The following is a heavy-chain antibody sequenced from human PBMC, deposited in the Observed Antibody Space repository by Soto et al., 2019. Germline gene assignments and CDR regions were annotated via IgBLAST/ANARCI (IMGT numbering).Heavy chain of an antibody. Sequence: SVKVSCKASGYTFTSYDIDWVRQATGQGLEWMGWMNPNSGNTGYAQKFQGRVTMTRNTSTSTVYMELSSLRSEDTAVYYCARGDYYDRASGGMDVWGQGTTVTVS. V-gene: IGHV1-8*01. CDR1: GYTFTSYD. CDR3: ARGDYYDRASGGMDV. J-gene: IGHJ6*02. CDR2: MNPNSGNT. D-gene: IGHD3-22*01.